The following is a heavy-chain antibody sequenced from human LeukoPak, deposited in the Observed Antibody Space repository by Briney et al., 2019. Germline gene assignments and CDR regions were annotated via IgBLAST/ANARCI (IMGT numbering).Heavy chain of an antibody. D-gene: IGHD2-21*02. V-gene: IGHV3-7*01. CDR3: ARDIVVVTAILDY. Sequence: ETLSLTCAVYGGSFSAYYWSWIRQPPGKGLEWVANIKQDGSEKYYVDSVKGRFTISRDNAKNSLYLQMNSLRAEDTAVYYCARDIVVVTAILDYWGQGTLVTVSS. CDR1: GGSFSAYY. CDR2: IKQDGSEK. J-gene: IGHJ4*02.